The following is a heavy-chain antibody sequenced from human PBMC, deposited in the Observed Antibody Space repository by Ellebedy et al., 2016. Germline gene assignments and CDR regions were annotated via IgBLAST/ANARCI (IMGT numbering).Heavy chain of an antibody. Sequence: SGPTLVKPTQTLTLTCTVSGFSLSTSGVVVGWIRQPPGRALEWLAFIYWNDVKRYSPSLGSRITITKDTSKNQVVLTITNMDPVDTATYFCVHRTTVTSVDYWGRGTLVTVSA. CDR1: GFSLSTSGVV. V-gene: IGHV2-5*01. CDR3: VHRTTVTSVDY. D-gene: IGHD4-17*01. J-gene: IGHJ4*02. CDR2: IYWNDVK.